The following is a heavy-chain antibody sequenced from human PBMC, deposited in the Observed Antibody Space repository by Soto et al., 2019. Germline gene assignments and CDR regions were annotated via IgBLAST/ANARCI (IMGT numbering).Heavy chain of an antibody. CDR2: ISYDGSNK. D-gene: IGHD6-6*01. Sequence: SGGSLRLSCAASGFTFSSYGMHWVRQAPGKGLEWVAVISYDGSNKYYADSVKGRFTISRDNSKNTLYLQMNSLRAEDTAVYYCAKIAARPYYGMDVWGQGTTVTVS. V-gene: IGHV3-30*18. J-gene: IGHJ6*02. CDR1: GFTFSSYG. CDR3: AKIAARPYYGMDV.